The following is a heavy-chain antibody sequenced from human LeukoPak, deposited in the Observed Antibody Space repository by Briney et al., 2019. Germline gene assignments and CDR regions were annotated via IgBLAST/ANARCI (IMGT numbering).Heavy chain of an antibody. CDR1: GGTFSSYA. J-gene: IGHJ4*02. D-gene: IGHD6-19*01. CDR3: ARTIVRGWYVYYFDY. Sequence: SVKVSCTASGGTFSSYAISWVRQAPGQGLEWMGGITPIFGTANYAQKFQGRVTITADESTSTAYMELSSLRSEDTAVYYCARTIVRGWYVYYFDYWGQGTLVTVSS. CDR2: ITPIFGTA. V-gene: IGHV1-69*13.